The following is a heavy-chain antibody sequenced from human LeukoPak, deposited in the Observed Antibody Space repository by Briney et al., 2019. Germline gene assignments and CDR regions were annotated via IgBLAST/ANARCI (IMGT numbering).Heavy chain of an antibody. CDR3: ARQEIPANSFEV. Sequence: GGSLRLSCVASGFSLSNYWMHWVRQAPGQEPVWFPRIDPDGTITPYADSVKGRFIISRDNAKNTLYLQMNSLRADDTAVYYCARQEIPANSFEVWGLGTRVTVSS. CDR2: IDPDGTIT. CDR1: GFSLSNYW. J-gene: IGHJ3*01. V-gene: IGHV3-74*01. D-gene: IGHD2-2*01.